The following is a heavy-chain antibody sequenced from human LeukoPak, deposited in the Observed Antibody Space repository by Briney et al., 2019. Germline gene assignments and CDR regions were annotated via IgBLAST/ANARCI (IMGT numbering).Heavy chain of an antibody. J-gene: IGHJ4*02. D-gene: IGHD3-3*01. V-gene: IGHV1-18*01. CDR3: ARGGYYDFWSGYRTTTYYFDY. CDR1: GYTFTSYG. Sequence: ASVKVSCKASGYTFTSYGISWVRQAPGQGLEWMGWISAYNGNTNYAQKLQGRVTMTTDTSTSTAYMELRSLRSDDTAVYYCARGGYYDFWSGYRTTTYYFDYWGQGTLVTVSS. CDR2: ISAYNGNT.